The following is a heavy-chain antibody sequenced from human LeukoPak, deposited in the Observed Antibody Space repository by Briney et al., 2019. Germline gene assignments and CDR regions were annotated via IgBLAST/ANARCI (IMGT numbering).Heavy chain of an antibody. J-gene: IGHJ4*02. Sequence: SVKVSCKTSGGTFSSYAFSWMRQAPGQGLEWVGRNIPIYNPVDYTQRFQGRVTITADESTNTVYLELSSLRYDDTAVYYCAREPLGCGGDCHFDYWGQGTLVTVSS. CDR1: GGTFSSYA. V-gene: IGHV1-69*13. CDR3: AREPLGCGGDCHFDY. D-gene: IGHD2-21*02. CDR2: NIPIYNPV.